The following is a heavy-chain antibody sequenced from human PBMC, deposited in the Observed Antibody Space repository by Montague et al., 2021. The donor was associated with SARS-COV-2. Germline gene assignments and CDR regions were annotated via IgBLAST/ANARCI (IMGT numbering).Heavy chain of an antibody. D-gene: IGHD6-13*01. CDR1: GDSVSSNSAA. CDR3: ARVGRQQLVRLSGMDV. J-gene: IGHJ6*02. V-gene: IGHV6-1*01. CDR2: TYYRSKWYN. Sequence: CAISGDSVSSNSAAWNWIRQSPSRGLDWLGRTYYRSKWYNDYALSVKSRITINPDTSKNQSSLQLNSATPADTAVYYCARVGRQQLVRLSGMDVWGQGTTVTVSS.